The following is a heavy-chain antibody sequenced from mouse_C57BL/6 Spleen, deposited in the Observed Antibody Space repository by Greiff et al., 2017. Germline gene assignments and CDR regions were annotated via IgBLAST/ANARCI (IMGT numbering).Heavy chain of an antibody. V-gene: IGHV7-1*01. CDR3: ARDAVPYYGAMDY. CDR1: GFTFSDFY. CDR2: SRNKANDYTT. J-gene: IGHJ4*01. Sequence: EVMLVESGGGLVQSGRSLRLSCATSGFTFSDFYMEWVRQAPGKGLEWIAASRNKANDYTTEYSASVKGRFIVSRDTSQSILYLQMNALRAEDTAIYYCARDAVPYYGAMDYWGQGTSVTVSS. D-gene: IGHD1-1*01.